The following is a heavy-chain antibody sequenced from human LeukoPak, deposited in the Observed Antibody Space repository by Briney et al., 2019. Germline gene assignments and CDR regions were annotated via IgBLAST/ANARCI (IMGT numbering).Heavy chain of an antibody. CDR2: IYTSGVT. CDR3: GRVVVRTTRQYSFIDP. J-gene: IGHJ5*02. CDR1: GTSNNTYY. V-gene: IGHV4-4*07. D-gene: IGHD3-10*01. Sequence: PSETLSLTCTVSGTSNNTYYWTWIRQPAGKGLEWIGRIYTSGVTNTNPSLKSRVAMSVDSSKNQFSLRLTSVTAADTAVYFCGRVVVRTTRQYSFIDPWGQGILVKVSS.